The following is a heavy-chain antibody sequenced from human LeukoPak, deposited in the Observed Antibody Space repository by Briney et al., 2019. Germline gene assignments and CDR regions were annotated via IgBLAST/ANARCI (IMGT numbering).Heavy chain of an antibody. D-gene: IGHD6-13*01. CDR3: AKAVQAAAGTRRIFDY. CDR1: GFSLSNYA. V-gene: IGHV3-23*01. CDR2: ISGSGGRA. Sequence: GRSLRLSCAASGFSLSNYAMSWVRQAPGKGLEWVSDISGSGGRANYADSVKGRFTISRDNSKNTLYLQMNSLRGEDTAVYYCAKAVQAAAGTRRIFDYWGQGTLVTVSS. J-gene: IGHJ4*02.